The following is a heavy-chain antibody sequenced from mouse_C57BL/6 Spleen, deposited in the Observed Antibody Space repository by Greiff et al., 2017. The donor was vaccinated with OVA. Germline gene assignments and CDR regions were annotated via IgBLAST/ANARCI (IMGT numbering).Heavy chain of an antibody. CDR2: IDPEDGET. CDR3: AHDSREGLFDY. Sequence: EVQLQQSGAELVKPGASVKLSCTASGFNLTDYYMHWVKQRPEQGLEWIGRIDPEDGETKYAPQFQGKATITADTSSNTAYLQLSSLTSEDTAVYYCAHDSREGLFDYWGQGTTLTVSS. CDR1: GFNLTDYY. V-gene: IGHV14-2*01. J-gene: IGHJ2*01. D-gene: IGHD1-1*01.